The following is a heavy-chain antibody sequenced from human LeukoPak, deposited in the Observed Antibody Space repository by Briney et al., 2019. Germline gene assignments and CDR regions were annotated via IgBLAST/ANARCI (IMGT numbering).Heavy chain of an antibody. D-gene: IGHD6-13*01. J-gene: IGHJ4*02. Sequence: SETLSLTCTVSGGSISSYYWNWIRQPPGKGLEWIGEINHSGSTNYNPSLKSRVTISVDTSKNQFSLKLSSVTAADTSIYYCARSAAANIDYWGQGTLVTVSS. CDR3: ARSAAANIDY. CDR2: INHSGST. V-gene: IGHV4-34*01. CDR1: GGSISSYY.